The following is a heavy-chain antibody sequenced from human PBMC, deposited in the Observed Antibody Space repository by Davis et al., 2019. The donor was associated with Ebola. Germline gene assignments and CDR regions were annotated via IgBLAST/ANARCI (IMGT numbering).Heavy chain of an antibody. D-gene: IGHD2-15*01. Sequence: PGGSLRLSCAASGFTFSGSAMHWVRQASGKGLEWVGRIRSKANSYATAYAASVKGRFTISRDDSRNTAYLQMNSLKTEDMAVYYCTTALDMGMDVWGQGTTVTVSS. CDR3: TTALDMGMDV. CDR1: GFTFSGSA. CDR2: IRSKANSYAT. V-gene: IGHV3-73*01. J-gene: IGHJ6*02.